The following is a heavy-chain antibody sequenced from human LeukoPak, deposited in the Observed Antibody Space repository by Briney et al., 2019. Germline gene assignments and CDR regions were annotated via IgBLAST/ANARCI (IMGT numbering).Heavy chain of an antibody. D-gene: IGHD6-19*01. CDR2: INPNTGGT. CDR1: GYTFIGYN. Sequence: GASVKVSCKASGYTFIGYNMHWVRQAPGQGLEWMGWINPNTGGTNYAQKFQGRVTTTRDTSISTAYMELSRLRSDDTAVYYCARVDRPYSSSVGYWGQGTLVTVSS. J-gene: IGHJ4*02. V-gene: IGHV1-2*02. CDR3: ARVDRPYSSSVGY.